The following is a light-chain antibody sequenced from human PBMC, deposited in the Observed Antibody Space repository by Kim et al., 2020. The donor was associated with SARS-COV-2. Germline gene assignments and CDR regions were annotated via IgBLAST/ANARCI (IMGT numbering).Light chain of an antibody. Sequence: SYELTQPPSVSVSPGQTASITCSGDKLGDKYACWYQQKPGQSPVLVIYQDSKSPSGIPERFSGSNSGNTATLTISGTQAMDEADYYCQAWDSSIVFGGGTQLTVL. J-gene: IGLJ2*01. V-gene: IGLV3-1*01. CDR2: QDS. CDR3: QAWDSSIV. CDR1: KLGDKY.